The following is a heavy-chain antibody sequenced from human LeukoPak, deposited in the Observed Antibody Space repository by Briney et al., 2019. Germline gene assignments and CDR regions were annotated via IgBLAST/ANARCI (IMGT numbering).Heavy chain of an antibody. J-gene: IGHJ4*02. CDR1: GFSFSSYG. CDR3: AKDATTVTTFYFDY. D-gene: IGHD4-17*01. V-gene: IGHV3-30*02. CDR2: IRYDGSNK. Sequence: GGSLRLSCAASGFSFSSYGMHWVRQAPGKGLEWVAFIRYDGSNKYYADSVKGRFTISRDNSKNTLYLQMNSLRAEDTAVYYCAKDATTVTTFYFDYWGQGTLVTVSS.